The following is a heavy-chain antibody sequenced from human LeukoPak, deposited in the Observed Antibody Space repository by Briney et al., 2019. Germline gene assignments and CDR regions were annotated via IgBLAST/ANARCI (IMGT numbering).Heavy chain of an antibody. CDR2: IYYSGST. V-gene: IGHV4-39*07. CDR1: GGSISSSSYY. J-gene: IGHJ6*03. CDR3: ARGAYYDSSGYYFYYYYMDV. Sequence: SETLSLTCTVSGGSISSSSYYWGWIRQPPGKGLEWIGSIYYSGSTYYNPSLKSRVTISVDTSKNQFSLKLSSVTAADTAVYYCARGAYYDSSGYYFYYYYMDVWGKGTTVTVSS. D-gene: IGHD3-22*01.